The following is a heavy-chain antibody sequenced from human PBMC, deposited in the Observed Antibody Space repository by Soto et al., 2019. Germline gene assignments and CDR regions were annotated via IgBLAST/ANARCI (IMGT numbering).Heavy chain of an antibody. CDR2: INHSGST. D-gene: IGHD1-20*01. V-gene: IGHV4-34*01. CDR1: GGSFSGYY. Sequence: PSETLSLTCTVYGGSFSGYYWSWIRQPPGKGLEWIGEINHSGSTNYNPSLKSRVTISVDTSKNQFSLKLSSVAAADTAVYYCAINGTREWPLYYYGMDVCGQGTKVTVSS. CDR3: AINGTREWPLYYYGMDV. J-gene: IGHJ6*02.